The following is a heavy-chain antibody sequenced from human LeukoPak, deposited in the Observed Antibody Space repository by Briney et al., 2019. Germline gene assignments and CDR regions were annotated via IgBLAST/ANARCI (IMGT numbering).Heavy chain of an antibody. V-gene: IGHV3-74*01. CDR2: INTDGSST. CDR1: GFTFSSYW. Sequence: GGSLRLSCAASGFTFSSYWMHWVRQARGKGRVCVSRINTDGSSTSYADSVKGRFTISRDNAKNTLYLQMNSLRAEDTAVYYCASASGNYYHTGYWGQGTLVTVSP. J-gene: IGHJ4*02. D-gene: IGHD1-26*01. CDR3: ASASGNYYHTGY.